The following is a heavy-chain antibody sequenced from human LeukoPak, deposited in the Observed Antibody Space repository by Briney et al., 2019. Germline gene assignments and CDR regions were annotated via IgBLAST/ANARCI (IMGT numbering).Heavy chain of an antibody. J-gene: IGHJ4*02. CDR1: GFTFSSYA. CDR2: ISGSGGST. CDR3: AKPGQINKHYYFDY. Sequence: GGSLRLSCAASGFTFSSYAMSWVRQAPGKGLEWVSAISGSGGSTYYADSVKGRFTISRDNSKDTLYLQMNSLRAEDTAVYYCAKPGQINKHYYFDYWGQGTLVTVSS. V-gene: IGHV3-23*01.